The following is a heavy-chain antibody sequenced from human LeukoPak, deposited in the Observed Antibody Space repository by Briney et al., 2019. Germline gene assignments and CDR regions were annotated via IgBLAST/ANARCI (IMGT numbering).Heavy chain of an antibody. D-gene: IGHD3-9*01. CDR1: GYFISSGYY. V-gene: IGHV4-38-2*01. J-gene: IGHJ4*02. CDR2: IYHSGST. CDR3: ASSGDILTGTYRGIDY. Sequence: SETLSLTCAVSGYFISSGYYWGWIRQPPGKGLEWIGSIYHSGSTYYNPPLKSRVTISVDTSKNQFSLKLNSVTAADTAVYYCASSGDILTGTYRGIDYWGQGTLVTVSS.